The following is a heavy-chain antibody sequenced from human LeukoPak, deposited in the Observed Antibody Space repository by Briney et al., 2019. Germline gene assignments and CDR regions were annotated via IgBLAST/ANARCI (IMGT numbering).Heavy chain of an antibody. D-gene: IGHD3-22*01. V-gene: IGHV4-38-2*02. CDR2: MYHSGST. CDR3: ARAGADYYDSSGGRMYYYYMDV. J-gene: IGHJ6*03. Sequence: SETLSLTCTVSGYSISSGHYWGWIRQPPGKGLEWIGSMYHSGSTYYNPPLKSRVTISVDTSKNQFSLKLSSVTAADTAVYYCARAGADYYDSSGGRMYYYYMDVWGKGTTVTVSS. CDR1: GYSISSGHY.